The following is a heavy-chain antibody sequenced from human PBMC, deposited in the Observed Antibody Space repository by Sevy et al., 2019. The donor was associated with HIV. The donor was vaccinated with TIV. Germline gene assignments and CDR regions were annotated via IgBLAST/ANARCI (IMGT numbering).Heavy chain of an antibody. V-gene: IGHV3-33*01. CDR2: IWYDGSNK. D-gene: IGHD3-16*01. J-gene: IGHJ6*02. Sequence: GGSLRLSCAASGFTFSSYGMHWVRQAPGKGLEWVAVIWYDGSNKYYADSVKGRFTISRDNSKNTLYLQMNSLRAEARALYYVAGEGGITGGGGYYYYGMDVWGQGTTVTVSS. CDR3: AGEGGITGGGGYYYYGMDV. CDR1: GFTFSSYG.